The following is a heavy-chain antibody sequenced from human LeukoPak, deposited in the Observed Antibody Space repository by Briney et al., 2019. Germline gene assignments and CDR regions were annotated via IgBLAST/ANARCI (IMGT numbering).Heavy chain of an antibody. CDR3: AKEVDSAMSIDY. CDR2: VSPDGSAT. D-gene: IGHD5-18*01. J-gene: IGHJ4*02. CDR1: GFTFSKYW. V-gene: IGHV3-74*01. Sequence: GALRLSCGASGFTFSKYWMHWVRQAPGKGLMWVSRVSPDGSATTYADSVKGRFTISRDNAKDTLYLQMNSLRADDTAVYYCAKEVDSAMSIDYWGQGTLVTVSS.